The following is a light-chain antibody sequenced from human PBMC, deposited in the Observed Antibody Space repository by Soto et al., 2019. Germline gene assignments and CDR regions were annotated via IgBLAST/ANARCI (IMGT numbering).Light chain of an antibody. CDR1: QSVSSSF. Sequence: EIVLTQSPCTLSLTPGERATLSCRASQSVSSSFLAWYQQKPGQAPRLLISGASTRATGIPDRFSGSGSGTDFTLTISRLEPEDFAVYYCQQYGSSPTTFGQGTKVDIK. CDR2: GAS. V-gene: IGKV3-20*01. J-gene: IGKJ1*01. CDR3: QQYGSSPTT.